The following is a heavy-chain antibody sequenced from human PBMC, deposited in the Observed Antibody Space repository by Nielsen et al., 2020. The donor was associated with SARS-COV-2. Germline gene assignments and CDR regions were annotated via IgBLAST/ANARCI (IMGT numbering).Heavy chain of an antibody. V-gene: IGHV3-30*18. Sequence: GGSLRLSCAASGFTFSAYGMHWVRQTPANGLEWVAVISYDAVNVDYADSVKGRFTISRDNSKNTLYLQMNSLRAEDTAVYYCAKEGYSSGWSYFDYWGQGTLVTVSS. CDR2: ISYDAVNV. CDR1: GFTFSAYG. CDR3: AKEGYSSGWSYFDY. J-gene: IGHJ4*02. D-gene: IGHD6-19*01.